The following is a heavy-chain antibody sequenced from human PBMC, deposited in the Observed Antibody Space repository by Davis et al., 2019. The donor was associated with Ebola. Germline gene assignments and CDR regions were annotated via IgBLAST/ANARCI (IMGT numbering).Heavy chain of an antibody. Sequence: SETLSLTCAVYGGSFSGYYWSWIRQPPGKGLEWIGEINHSGSTNYNPSLKSRVTISVDTSKNQFSLKLSSVTAADTAVYYCARSRVVTNYYYYGVDVWGQGTTVTVSS. V-gene: IGHV4-34*01. CDR2: INHSGST. CDR3: ARSRVVTNYYYYGVDV. CDR1: GGSFSGYY. J-gene: IGHJ6*02. D-gene: IGHD3-3*01.